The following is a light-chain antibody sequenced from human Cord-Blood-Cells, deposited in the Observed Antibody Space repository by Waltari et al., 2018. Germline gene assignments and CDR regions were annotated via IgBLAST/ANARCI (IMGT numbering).Light chain of an antibody. CDR1: SSDVGRANL. Sequence: QSALTQPASVSGSPGQSITISCTGTSSDVGRANLVSWYQQHPGKAPKLMIYVGSKRPSGFSNRFSGSKSGNTASLTISWLQAEDEADYDCCSYAGSSTWVFGGGTKLTVL. CDR2: VGS. J-gene: IGLJ3*02. V-gene: IGLV2-23*01. CDR3: CSYAGSSTWV.